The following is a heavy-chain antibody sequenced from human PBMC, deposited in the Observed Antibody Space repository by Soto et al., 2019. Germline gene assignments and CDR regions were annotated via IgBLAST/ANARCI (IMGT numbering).Heavy chain of an antibody. V-gene: IGHV3-33*01. Sequence: HPGWSLRLSCAASGFSFSNYGMHWVRQAPGKGLEWVAGISYDGSDKYSADSVKGRFSISRDNSKNTLYLQMNSLRVEDTAVYYCARDMEKLVGYYEYGLDVWGQGTTVTVS. CDR2: ISYDGSDK. J-gene: IGHJ6*02. CDR3: ARDMEKLVGYYEYGLDV. D-gene: IGHD3-22*01. CDR1: GFSFSNYG.